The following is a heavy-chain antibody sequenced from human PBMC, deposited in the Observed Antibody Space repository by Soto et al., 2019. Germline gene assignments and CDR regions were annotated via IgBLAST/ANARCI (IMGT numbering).Heavy chain of an antibody. J-gene: IGHJ6*02. CDR2: ISGSGGGT. V-gene: IGHV3-23*01. Sequence: EVQLLESGGGLVQPGGSLRLSCAASGFTFSSYAMSWVRQAPGKGLEWVAAISGSGGGTYYADSVKGRFTISSNNSTNTLYLQMDSLRAEDTAVYYCAIALTPISYYYGMDVWGRGTTVTVSS. CDR3: AIALTPISYYYGMDV. CDR1: GFTFSSYA. D-gene: IGHD3-9*01.